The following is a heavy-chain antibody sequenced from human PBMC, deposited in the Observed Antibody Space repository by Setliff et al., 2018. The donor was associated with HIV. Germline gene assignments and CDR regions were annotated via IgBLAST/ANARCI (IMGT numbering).Heavy chain of an antibody. V-gene: IGHV4-59*11. Sequence: PSETLSLTCTVSGASISSHYWSWIRQSPGRELEWIGYIYSTGSTNYNPSLQSRVSISMDASKNKFSLKVTSVTSAETAVYYCAKGAGFYGDYTFDYWGRGHLVTVSS. D-gene: IGHD4-17*01. CDR2: IYSTGST. J-gene: IGHJ4*02. CDR1: GASISSHY. CDR3: AKGAGFYGDYTFDY.